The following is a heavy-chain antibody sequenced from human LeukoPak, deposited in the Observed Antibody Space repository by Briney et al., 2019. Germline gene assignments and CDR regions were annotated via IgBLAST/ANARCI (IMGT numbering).Heavy chain of an antibody. Sequence: GGSLRLSCAASGFTFSNYLMNCGAQAPGKGLEWVSSISGSGDITYYADSVKGRFTMSRDNSKNTLYLQMNSLRAEDTAVYYCAQGDSGYENYYYYYYMGVWGKGTTVTVSS. J-gene: IGHJ6*03. CDR1: GFTFSNYL. CDR2: ISGSGDIT. D-gene: IGHD5-12*01. CDR3: AQGDSGYENYYYYYYMGV. V-gene: IGHV3-23*01.